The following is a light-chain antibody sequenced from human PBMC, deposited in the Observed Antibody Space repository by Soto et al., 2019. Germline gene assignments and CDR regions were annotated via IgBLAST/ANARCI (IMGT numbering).Light chain of an antibody. J-gene: IGKJ1*01. Sequence: EIVLTQSPGILSLSPGERATLCCRASQSVSNDFLAWYQQNPGQAPRLLIYGASTRATDVPDRFSGSGSGADFTLSISRLEPEDFAVYYCQKYGSSPPRTFGQGTKVDIK. CDR3: QKYGSSPPRT. CDR1: QSVSNDF. V-gene: IGKV3-20*01. CDR2: GAS.